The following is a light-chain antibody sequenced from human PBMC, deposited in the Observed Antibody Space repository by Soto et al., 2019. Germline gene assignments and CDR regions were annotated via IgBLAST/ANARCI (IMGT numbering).Light chain of an antibody. CDR2: AAS. Sequence: DIQMTQSPSSLSASVGDRVTIACRASQSISSYLNWYQQKPGKAPKLLIYAASSLQSGVPSRFSGSGSRTDVTLTISSLQPEDFATYYCQQSYSTLIFTFGPGTKVDIK. CDR1: QSISSY. V-gene: IGKV1-39*01. J-gene: IGKJ3*01. CDR3: QQSYSTLIFT.